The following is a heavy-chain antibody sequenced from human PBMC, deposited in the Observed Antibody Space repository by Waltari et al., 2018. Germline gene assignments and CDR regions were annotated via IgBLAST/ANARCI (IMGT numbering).Heavy chain of an antibody. V-gene: IGHV4-59*02. CDR2: IYDSGTT. D-gene: IGHD5-12*01. J-gene: IGHJ4*02. CDR3: AREGGNSVYADFRYFDY. CDR1: GGSVSSLY. Sequence: QVQLQESGPGLVRPSDTLSLTCTVYGGSVSSLYWGWFRQPPGTGLEWIGHIYDSGTTNLNPPLKNRVSRAADTLKNQFSLTLYSVTAADTAVYYCAREGGNSVYADFRYFDYWGQGILVTASS.